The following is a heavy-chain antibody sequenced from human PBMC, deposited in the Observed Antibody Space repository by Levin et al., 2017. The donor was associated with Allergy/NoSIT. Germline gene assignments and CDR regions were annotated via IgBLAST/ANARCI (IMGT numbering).Heavy chain of an antibody. CDR1: GFTFSNYA. Sequence: GGSLRLSCVASGFTFSNYAMSWVRQAPGRGLEWISAINGGGDNTYYADSVKGRFTISRDNSKNTLYLQMNSLRAEDTGLYDCARGQVIIWGSSPYYFDLWGQGTPVTVSS. J-gene: IGHJ4*02. V-gene: IGHV3-23*01. CDR2: INGGGDNT. CDR3: ARGQVIIWGSSPYYFDL. D-gene: IGHD3-16*01.